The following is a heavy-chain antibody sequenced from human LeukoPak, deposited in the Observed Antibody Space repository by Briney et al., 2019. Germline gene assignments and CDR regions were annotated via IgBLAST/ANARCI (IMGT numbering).Heavy chain of an antibody. CDR2: INQDGSEE. Sequence: SGGSLRLSCAVSGLTFSCYWMTWVRQAPGKGLEWVGEINQDGSEEYYMDSVKARFTIPRNNARNSVVLQMNSLRAEDTAVYYCVRDGGVSGYDLLDYWGQGTLVTVSS. V-gene: IGHV3-7*01. J-gene: IGHJ4*02. CDR3: VRDGGVSGYDLLDY. D-gene: IGHD5-12*01. CDR1: GLTFSCYW.